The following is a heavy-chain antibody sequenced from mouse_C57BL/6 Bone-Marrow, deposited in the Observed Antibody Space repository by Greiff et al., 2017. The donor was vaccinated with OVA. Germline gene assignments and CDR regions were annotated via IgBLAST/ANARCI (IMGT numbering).Heavy chain of an antibody. CDR1: GFTFSDFY. V-gene: IGHV7-1*01. Sequence: EVQRVESGGGLVQSGRSLRLSCATSGFTFSDFYMEWVRQAPGKGLEWIAASRNKANDYTTEYSASVKGRFIVSRDTSQSILYLQMNALRAEDTAIYYCARDARGNGYYAMDYWGQGTSVTVSS. CDR2: SRNKANDYTT. CDR3: ARDARGNGYYAMDY. J-gene: IGHJ4*01. D-gene: IGHD2-1*01.